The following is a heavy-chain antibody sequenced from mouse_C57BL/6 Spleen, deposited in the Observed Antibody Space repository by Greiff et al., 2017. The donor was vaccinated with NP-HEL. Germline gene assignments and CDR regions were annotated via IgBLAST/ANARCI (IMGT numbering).Heavy chain of an antibody. Sequence: VQLKQSGPELVKPGASVKISCKASGYSFTGYYMNWVKQSPEKSLEWIGEINPSTGGTTYNQKFKAKATLTVDKSSSTAYMQLKSLTSEDSAVYYCARSGYYGSSYFYWYFDVWGTGTTVTVSS. CDR3: ARSGYYGSSYFYWYFDV. CDR1: GYSFTGYY. J-gene: IGHJ1*03. D-gene: IGHD1-1*01. V-gene: IGHV1-42*01. CDR2: INPSTGGT.